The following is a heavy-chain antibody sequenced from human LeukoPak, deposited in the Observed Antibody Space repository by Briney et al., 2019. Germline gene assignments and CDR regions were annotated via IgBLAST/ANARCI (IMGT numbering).Heavy chain of an antibody. CDR3: AREEVRAAHDN. CDR1: GFTFSSYS. V-gene: IGHV3-30*03. J-gene: IGHJ4*02. D-gene: IGHD6-6*01. CDR2: ISYDGSNK. Sequence: PGGSLRLSCAASGFTFSSYSMNWVRQAPGKGLEWVAVISYDGSNKYYADSVKGRFTISRDNSKNTLYLQMNSLRAEDTAVYYCAREEVRAAHDNWGQGTLVTVSS.